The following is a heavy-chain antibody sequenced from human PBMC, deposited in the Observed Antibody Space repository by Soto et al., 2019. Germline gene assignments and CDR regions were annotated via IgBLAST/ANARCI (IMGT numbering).Heavy chain of an antibody. CDR1: GGTFSSYT. V-gene: IGHV1-69*08. D-gene: IGHD5-12*01. CDR3: ARDLGYSGYGAEYYFDY. CDR2: IIPTLGIA. J-gene: IGHJ4*02. Sequence: QVQLVQSGAEVKKPGSSVKVSCKASGGTFSSYTISWVRQAPAQGREWMGRIIPTLGIANYAQKLQGRVTITADKSTSTAYMELSSLRSEDTAVYSCARDLGYSGYGAEYYFDYWGQGTLVTVSS.